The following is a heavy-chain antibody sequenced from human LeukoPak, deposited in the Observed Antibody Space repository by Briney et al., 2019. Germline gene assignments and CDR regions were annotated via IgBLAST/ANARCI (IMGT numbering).Heavy chain of an antibody. CDR2: IIPIFGTA. CDR3: ATVSGSEDYDTSGYQLYFQH. D-gene: IGHD3-22*01. J-gene: IGHJ1*01. CDR1: GGTFSSYA. V-gene: IGHV1-69*05. Sequence: GSSVKVSCKASGGTFSSYAISWVRQAPGQGLEWMGRIIPIFGTANYAQKFQGRVTITTDESTSTAYMELSSLRSEDTAVYYCATVSGSEDYDTSGYQLYFQHWGQGTLVTVSS.